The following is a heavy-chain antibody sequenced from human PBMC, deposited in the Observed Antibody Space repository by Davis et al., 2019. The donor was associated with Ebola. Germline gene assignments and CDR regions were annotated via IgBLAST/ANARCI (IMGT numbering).Heavy chain of an antibody. CDR2: ISTYNGNT. CDR1: AYSITDDG. CDR3: ARDVRGITGPSEY. D-gene: IGHD1-1*01. V-gene: IGHV1-18*01. J-gene: IGHJ4*02. Sequence: ASVQVSCKASAYSITDDGISWVRQAPGQGLEWMGWISTYNGNTNYAQKVQGRITMTTDTSTSTAYMELRSLRSDDTARYYCARDVRGITGPSEYWGQGTLVTVSS.